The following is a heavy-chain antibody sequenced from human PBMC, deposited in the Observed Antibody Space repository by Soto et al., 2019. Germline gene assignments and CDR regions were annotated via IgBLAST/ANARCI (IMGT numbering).Heavy chain of an antibody. D-gene: IGHD2-15*01. CDR2: ISYDGSNK. V-gene: IGHV3-30*18. Sequence: QVQLVESGGGVVQPGRSLRLSCAASGFTFSSYGMHWVRQAPGKGLEWLAVISYDGSNKYYADSVKGRFTISRDNSKNTLYLQMNSLRAEDTAVYYCAKEGIDYYYYGMDVWGQGTTVTVSS. CDR3: AKEGIDYYYYGMDV. CDR1: GFTFSSYG. J-gene: IGHJ6*02.